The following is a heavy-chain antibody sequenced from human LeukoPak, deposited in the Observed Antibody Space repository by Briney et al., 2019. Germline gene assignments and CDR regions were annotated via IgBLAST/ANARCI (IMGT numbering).Heavy chain of an antibody. CDR1: GYTFTSYD. J-gene: IGHJ4*02. V-gene: IGHV1-8*01. Sequence: ASVKVSCKASGYTFTSYDINWVRQATGQGLEWMGWMNPNSGNTGYAQKFQGRVTMTRNTSISTAYMELSSLRSDDTAVYYCARGSLGYYDSSGYHRGFDYWGQGTLVTVSS. CDR3: ARGSLGYYDSSGYHRGFDY. CDR2: MNPNSGNT. D-gene: IGHD3-22*01.